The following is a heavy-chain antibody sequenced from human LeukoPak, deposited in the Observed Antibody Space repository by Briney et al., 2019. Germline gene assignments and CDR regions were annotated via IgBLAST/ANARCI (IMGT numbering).Heavy chain of an antibody. CDR1: GGSISSGSYY. V-gene: IGHV4-61*10. Sequence: SETLSLTCTVSGGSISSGSYYWSWIRQPAGKGLEWIGYIYYSGSTNYNPSLKSRVTISVDTSKNQFSLKLSSVTAADTAVYYCARDITMIVWGQGTLVTVSS. D-gene: IGHD3-22*01. CDR3: ARDITMIV. CDR2: IYYSGST. J-gene: IGHJ4*02.